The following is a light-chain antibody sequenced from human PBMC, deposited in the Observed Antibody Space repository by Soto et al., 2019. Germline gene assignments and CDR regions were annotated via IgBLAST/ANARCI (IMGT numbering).Light chain of an antibody. CDR2: DAS. CDR1: QSVGRF. CDR3: QQRSDWPPIT. V-gene: IGKV3-11*01. J-gene: IGKJ4*01. Sequence: EIVLTQSPDTLSLSPGERATLSCRASQSVGRFLAWYQQKPGQSPRLLIYDASNRATGIPARFSGSGSGTDFTLTISSLEPEEFAVYYCQQRSDWPPITFGGGTKVEIK.